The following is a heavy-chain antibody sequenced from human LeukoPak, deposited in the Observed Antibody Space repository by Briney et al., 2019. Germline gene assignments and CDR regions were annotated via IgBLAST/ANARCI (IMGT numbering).Heavy chain of an antibody. D-gene: IGHD6-19*01. Sequence: SETLSLNCTVSGGSVSSGSYYWSWIRQPPGKGLEWIGYIYYSGSTNYNPSLKSRVTISVDTSKNQFSLKLSSVTAADTAVYYCARDRKGIAVAPFDPWGQGTLVTVSS. CDR1: GGSVSSGSYY. V-gene: IGHV4-61*01. CDR2: IYYSGST. CDR3: ARDRKGIAVAPFDP. J-gene: IGHJ5*02.